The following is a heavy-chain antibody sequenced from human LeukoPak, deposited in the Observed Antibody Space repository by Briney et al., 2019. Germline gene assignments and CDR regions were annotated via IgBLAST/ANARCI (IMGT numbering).Heavy chain of an antibody. Sequence: GGSLRLSCAASGFTFSSYAMHWVRQAPGKGLEWVAVISYDGSNKYCADSVKGRFTISRDNSKNTLYLQMNRLRVEDTAVYYCARALDEGARFDYWGQGTLVTVSS. CDR3: ARALDEGARFDY. CDR1: GFTFSSYA. V-gene: IGHV3-30-3*01. J-gene: IGHJ4*02. CDR2: ISYDGSNK.